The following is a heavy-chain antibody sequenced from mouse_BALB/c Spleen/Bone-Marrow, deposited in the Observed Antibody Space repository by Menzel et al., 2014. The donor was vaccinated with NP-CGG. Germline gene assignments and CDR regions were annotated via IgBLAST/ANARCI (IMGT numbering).Heavy chain of an antibody. Sequence: DLVKPGASVKLSCKASGYTFTSYWINWIKQRPGQGLEWIGRIAPGSGSTYYNEMFKGKATLTVDTSSSTVFIQLSILSSEVSALYFCVRSRAGCFAVWGAGSTLTVSS. D-gene: IGHD3-1*01. V-gene: IGHV1S41*01. CDR1: GYTFTSYW. CDR3: VRSRAGCFAV. J-gene: IGHJ1*01. CDR2: IAPGSGST.